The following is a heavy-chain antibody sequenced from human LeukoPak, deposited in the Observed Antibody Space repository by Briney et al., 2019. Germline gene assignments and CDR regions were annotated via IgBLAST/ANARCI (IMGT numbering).Heavy chain of an antibody. V-gene: IGHV3-23*01. CDR2: ISGSGLST. CDR1: GFTFYDYG. CDR3: ARNGEEHYDILTGYLSGPDY. Sequence: PGGSLRLSCAASGFTFYDYGMTWVRQAPGKGLEWVSTISGSGLSTYYADSVKGRFTISRDNAKNSLYLQMNSLRAEDTAVYYCARNGEEHYDILTGYLSGPDYWGQGTLVTVSS. J-gene: IGHJ4*02. D-gene: IGHD3-9*01.